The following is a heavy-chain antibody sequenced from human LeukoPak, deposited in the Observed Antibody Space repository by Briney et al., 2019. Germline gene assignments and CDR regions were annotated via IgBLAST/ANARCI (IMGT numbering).Heavy chain of an antibody. J-gene: IGHJ4*02. Sequence: GESLKISCKGSGYSFTSYWIGWVRQMPGKGLEWRGIIYPGDSDTRYSPSFKGQVTISADKSISTAYLQWSSLKASDTAMYYCARHEGIGLWELSVDYWGQGTLVTVSS. CDR2: IYPGDSDT. CDR1: GYSFTSYW. CDR3: ARHEGIGLWELSVDY. D-gene: IGHD3-16*02. V-gene: IGHV5-51*01.